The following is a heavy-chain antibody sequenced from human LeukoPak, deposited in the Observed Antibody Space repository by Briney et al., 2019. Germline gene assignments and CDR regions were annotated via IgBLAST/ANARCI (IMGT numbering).Heavy chain of an antibody. V-gene: IGHV4-31*03. J-gene: IGHJ5*02. CDR2: IYYSGST. CDR3: ASNPYCYDSSGPWFDP. Sequence: SETLSLTCTVSGGSISSGGYYWSWIRQHPGKGLEWIGYIYYSGSTYYNPSLKSRVTISVDTSKNQFSLKLSSVTAADTAVYYCASNPYCYDSSGPWFDPWGQGTLVTVSS. D-gene: IGHD3-22*01. CDR1: GGSISSGGYY.